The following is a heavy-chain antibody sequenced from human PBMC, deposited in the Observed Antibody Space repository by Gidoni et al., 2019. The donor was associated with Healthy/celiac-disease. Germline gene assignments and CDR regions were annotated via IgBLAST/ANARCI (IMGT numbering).Heavy chain of an antibody. V-gene: IGHV3-23*01. Sequence: EVQLLESGGGLVQPGGSLRPSCAAYGFTFISYAMSWVRQAPGKGLEWVSAISGSGGSTYYADSVKGRFTISRDNSKNTLYLQMNSLRAEDTAVYYCAKDNPSDFWSGYFADYWGQGTLVTVSS. J-gene: IGHJ4*02. D-gene: IGHD3-3*01. CDR3: AKDNPSDFWSGYFADY. CDR1: GFTFISYA. CDR2: ISGSGGST.